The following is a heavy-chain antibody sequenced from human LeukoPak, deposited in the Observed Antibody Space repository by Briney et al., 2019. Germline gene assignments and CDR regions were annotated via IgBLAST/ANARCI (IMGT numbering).Heavy chain of an antibody. CDR3: ATELLMVRGVNSGAFDI. D-gene: IGHD3-10*01. CDR1: GYTLTELS. Sequence: GASVKVSCKASGYTLTELSMHWVRQAPGKGLEWMGGFDPEDGETIYAQKFQGRVTMTEDTSTDTAYMELSSLRSEDTAVYYCATELLMVRGVNSGAFDIWGQGTMVTVSS. J-gene: IGHJ3*02. CDR2: FDPEDGET. V-gene: IGHV1-24*01.